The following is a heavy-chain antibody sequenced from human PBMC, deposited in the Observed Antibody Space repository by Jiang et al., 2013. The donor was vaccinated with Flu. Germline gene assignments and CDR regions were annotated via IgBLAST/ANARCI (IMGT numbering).Heavy chain of an antibody. D-gene: IGHD2-2*01. CDR2: INAGNGNT. V-gene: IGHV1-3*01. J-gene: IGHJ4*02. CDR3: ARDRFLTDRYCSSTSCYQPLDY. Sequence: SGYTFTSYAMHWVRQAPGQRLEWMGWINAGNGNTKYSQKFQGRVTITRDTSASTAYMELSSLRSEDTAVYYCARDRFLTDRYCSSTSCYQPLDYWGQGTLVTVSS. CDR1: GYTFTSYA.